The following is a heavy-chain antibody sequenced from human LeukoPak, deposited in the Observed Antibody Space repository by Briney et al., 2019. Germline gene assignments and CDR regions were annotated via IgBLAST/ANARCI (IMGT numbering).Heavy chain of an antibody. CDR3: AKTARRSRYYFDY. CDR2: ISGSGGSA. V-gene: IGHV3-23*01. J-gene: IGHJ4*02. Sequence: TGGSLRLSCAASGFTFSSYAMSWVRQAPGKGLEWVSAISGSGGSAYYADSVKGRFTISRDNSKNTLCLQMNSLRAEHTAVYYCAKTARRSRYYFDYWGQGTLVTVSS. CDR1: GFTFSSYA. D-gene: IGHD2-21*02.